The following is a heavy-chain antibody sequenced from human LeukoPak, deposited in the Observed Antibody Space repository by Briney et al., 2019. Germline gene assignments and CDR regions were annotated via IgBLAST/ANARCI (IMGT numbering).Heavy chain of an antibody. CDR1: GFTFSSYA. J-gene: IGHJ4*02. CDR3: AKDHGWADSSGENRGISYYFDY. CDR2: ISGSGGST. D-gene: IGHD3-22*01. Sequence: PGGSLRLSCAASGFTFSSYAMSWVRQAPGKGLEWVSAISGSGGSTYYADSVKGRFTISRDNSKNTLYLQMNSLRAEDTAVYYCAKDHGWADSSGENRGISYYFDYWGQGTLVTVSS. V-gene: IGHV3-23*01.